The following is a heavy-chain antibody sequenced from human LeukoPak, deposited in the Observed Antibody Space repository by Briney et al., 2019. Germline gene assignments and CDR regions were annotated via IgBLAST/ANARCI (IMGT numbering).Heavy chain of an antibody. D-gene: IGHD1-26*01. CDR1: GFTFITYW. J-gene: IGHJ4*02. CDR3: ARGVGATILDY. Sequence: PGGSLRLSCAASGFTFITYWMHWVRQAPGKGLEWVSAISGSGGSTYYADSVKGRFTISRDNSKNTLYLQMNSLRAEDTAVYYCARGVGATILDYWGQGALVTVSS. V-gene: IGHV3-23*01. CDR2: ISGSGGST.